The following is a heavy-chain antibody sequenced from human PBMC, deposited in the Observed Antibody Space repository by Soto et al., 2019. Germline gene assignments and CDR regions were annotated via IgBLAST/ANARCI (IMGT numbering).Heavy chain of an antibody. CDR2: IYYSGST. J-gene: IGHJ5*02. Sequence: SETLSLTCTVSGGSISRYHWSWIRQSPGKGLEWIGYIYYSGSTYYNPSLKSRVAISVDTSKNQFSLKLSSVTAADTAVYYCARVQSGYDYGFDPWGQGTLVTVSS. D-gene: IGHD5-12*01. CDR1: GGSISRYH. CDR3: ARVQSGYDYGFDP. V-gene: IGHV4-59*08.